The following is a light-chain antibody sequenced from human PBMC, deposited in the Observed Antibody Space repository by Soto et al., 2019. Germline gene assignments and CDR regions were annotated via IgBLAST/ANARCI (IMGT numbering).Light chain of an antibody. V-gene: IGKV4-1*01. CDR3: QQYYKTPWT. J-gene: IGKJ1*01. CDR1: QSVLYRSNNKNY. Sequence: DIVMTQSPDSLAVSLGERATINCKSSQSVLYRSNNKNYLAWYQHKPGQPPKLLIYWASTRESGVPDRFSGSGSGTDFPLTISSLQAEDVAVYYCQQYYKTPWTFGQGTKVEIK. CDR2: WAS.